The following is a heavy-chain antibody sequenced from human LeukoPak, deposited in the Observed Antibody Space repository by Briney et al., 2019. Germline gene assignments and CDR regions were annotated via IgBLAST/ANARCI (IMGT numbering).Heavy chain of an antibody. D-gene: IGHD5-18*01. CDR2: INAGNGNT. V-gene: IGHV1-3*01. J-gene: IGHJ4*01. Sequence: ASVKVSCKASGYAFTSYAMHWVRQAPGQRLEWMGWINAGNGNTKYSQKFQGRVTITRDTSASTAYMELGSLRSEDTAVYYCARPGYSYGPKAFDYWGQGTLVTVSS. CDR3: ARPGYSYGPKAFDY. CDR1: GYAFTSYA.